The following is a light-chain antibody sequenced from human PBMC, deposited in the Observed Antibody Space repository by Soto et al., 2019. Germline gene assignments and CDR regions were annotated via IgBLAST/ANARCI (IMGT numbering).Light chain of an antibody. CDR3: QQYDSVLGT. CDR1: QSISHW. J-gene: IGKJ1*01. Sequence: DIQMTQSPATLSASVVASVTITCRASQSISHWLAWYQRKPGKAPKFLIYDASSLEGGVPSRFSGSGSGTEFTLTISSLQPDDFATYYCQQYDSVLGTFGPGTKVDIK. CDR2: DAS. V-gene: IGKV1-5*01.